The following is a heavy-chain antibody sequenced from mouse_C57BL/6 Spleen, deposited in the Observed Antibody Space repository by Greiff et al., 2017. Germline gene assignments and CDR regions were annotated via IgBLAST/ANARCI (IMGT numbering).Heavy chain of an antibody. CDR3: ARYNDYDEGFAY. V-gene: IGHV7-3*01. D-gene: IGHD2-4*01. CDR1: GFTFTDYY. J-gene: IGHJ3*01. CDR2: IRNKANGYTT. Sequence: EVKLMESGGGLVQPGGSLSLSCAASGFTFTDYYMSWVRQPPGKALGWLGFIRNKANGYTTEYSASVKGRFTISRDTSQSSLYLQMNARRAEDSATYYCARYNDYDEGFAYWGQGTLVTVSA.